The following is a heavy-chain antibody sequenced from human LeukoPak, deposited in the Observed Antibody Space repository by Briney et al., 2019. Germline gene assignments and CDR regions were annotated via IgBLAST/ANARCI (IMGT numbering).Heavy chain of an antibody. CDR1: GFTFSNSD. CDR3: ARDYGSGSLWFDP. J-gene: IGHJ5*02. V-gene: IGHV3-21*01. Sequence: GGSLSLSCATSGFTFSNSDMNWVRQAPGKGLEWVSSITTTSSYIYYADSVRGRFTISRDNAKNSLYLQMDSLRAEDTAVYYCARDYGSGSLWFDPWGQGTLVTVSS. D-gene: IGHD3-10*01. CDR2: ITTTSSYI.